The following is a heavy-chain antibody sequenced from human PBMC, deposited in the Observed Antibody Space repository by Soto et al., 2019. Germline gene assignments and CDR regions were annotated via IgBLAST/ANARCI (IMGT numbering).Heavy chain of an antibody. CDR1: GFNFNSYT. CDR3: ARDQSPYGDYESYYGMDV. CDR2: ISSSGYI. J-gene: IGHJ6*02. V-gene: IGHV3-21*04. D-gene: IGHD4-17*01. Sequence: GGSLRLSCAASGFNFNSYTINWVRQAPGKRLEWLSSISSSGYIFSTDSVRGRFTISRDNAKNSVYLQINSLRAEDTAVYYCARDQSPYGDYESYYGMDVWGQGTTVTVSS.